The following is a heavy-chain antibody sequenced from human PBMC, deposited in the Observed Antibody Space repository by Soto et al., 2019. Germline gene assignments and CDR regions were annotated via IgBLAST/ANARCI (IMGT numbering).Heavy chain of an antibody. Sequence: QVQLVQSGAEVKKPGSSMKVSCKASGGTFSSYAISWVRQAPGQGLEWMGGIIPIFGTADYAQKFHGRVTMTADESTSTAYMELSSLRSEDTAVNYCARGITGTVTYYYGLDVWGQGTTVTVSS. J-gene: IGHJ6*02. V-gene: IGHV1-69*12. CDR1: GGTFSSYA. CDR2: IIPIFGTA. D-gene: IGHD1-20*01. CDR3: ARGITGTVTYYYGLDV.